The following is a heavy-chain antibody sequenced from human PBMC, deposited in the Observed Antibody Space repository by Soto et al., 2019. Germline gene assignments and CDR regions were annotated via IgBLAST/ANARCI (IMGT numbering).Heavy chain of an antibody. J-gene: IGHJ4*02. CDR2: INHSGST. CDR1: GGSFSGYY. CDR3: ARRSYDYVWGSYRYSPHYFDY. V-gene: IGHV4-34*01. D-gene: IGHD3-16*02. Sequence: PSETLSLTCAVYGGSFSGYYWSWIRQPPGKGLEWIGEINHSGSTNYNPSLKSRVTISVDTSKNQFSLKLSSVTAADTAVYYCARRSYDYVWGSYRYSPHYFDYWGQGTLVAVSS.